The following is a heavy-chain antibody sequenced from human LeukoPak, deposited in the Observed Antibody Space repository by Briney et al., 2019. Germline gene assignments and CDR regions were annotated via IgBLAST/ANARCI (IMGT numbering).Heavy chain of an antibody. D-gene: IGHD3-10*01. CDR3: ARIRATMVRGVIRSVAFDI. CDR1: GGSISNYY. Sequence: PSETLSLTCTVSGGSISNYYWSWIRQPPGKGLEWIGEINHSGSTNYNPSLKSLVTISVDTSKNQFSLKLSSVTAADTAVYYCARIRATMVRGVIRSVAFDIWGQGTMVTVSS. J-gene: IGHJ3*02. CDR2: INHSGST. V-gene: IGHV4-34*01.